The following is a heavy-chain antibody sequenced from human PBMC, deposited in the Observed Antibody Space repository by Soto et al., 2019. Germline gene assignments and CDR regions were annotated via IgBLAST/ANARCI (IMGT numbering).Heavy chain of an antibody. CDR3: ARDRGGFQDCSGGSCYFDY. V-gene: IGHV1-69*13. D-gene: IGHD2-15*01. J-gene: IGHJ4*02. CDR1: GGTFSSYA. CDR2: IIPIFGTA. Sequence: SVKVSCKASGGTFSSYAISWVRQAPGQGLEWMGGIIPIFGTANYAQKFQGRVTTTADESTSTAYMELSSLRSEDTAVYYCARDRGGFQDCSGGSCYFDYWGQGTLVTVSS.